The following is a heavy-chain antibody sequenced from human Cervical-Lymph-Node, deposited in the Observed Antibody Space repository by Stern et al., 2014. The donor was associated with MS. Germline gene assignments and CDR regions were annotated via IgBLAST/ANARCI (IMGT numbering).Heavy chain of an antibody. CDR2: VYYSGAT. V-gene: IGHV4-39*01. CDR1: GDSISSYTHY. J-gene: IGHJ4*02. CDR3: AKHACTGAACPFDL. D-gene: IGHD2-8*02. Sequence: QVQLQESGPGLVKPSETLSLTCAVSGDSISSYTHYWAWIRQPPGKGLEWIGSVYYSGATYYNPSLKGPVTIPVDTSKNHFSLGLNSVTAADTAVYYCAKHACTGAACPFDLWGQGTLVTVSS.